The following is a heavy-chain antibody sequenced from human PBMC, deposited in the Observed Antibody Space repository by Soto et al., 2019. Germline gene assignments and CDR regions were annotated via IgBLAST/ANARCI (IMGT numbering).Heavy chain of an antibody. CDR2: IYYSGST. J-gene: IGHJ4*02. CDR1: GGSISSYY. D-gene: IGHD6-19*01. V-gene: IGHV4-59*08. Sequence: QVQLQESGPGLVKPSETLSLTCTVSGGSISSYYWSWIRQPPGKGLEWIGYIYYSGSTNYNPSLKSRVTISVDTSKNQCSRKLSSVTAADTAVYYCARGGIAVAGADYFDYWGQGTLVTVSS. CDR3: ARGGIAVAGADYFDY.